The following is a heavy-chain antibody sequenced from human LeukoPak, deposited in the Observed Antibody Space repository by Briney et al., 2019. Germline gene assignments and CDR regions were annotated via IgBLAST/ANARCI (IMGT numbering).Heavy chain of an antibody. CDR2: ISSSSSYI. V-gene: IGHV3-21*01. D-gene: IGHD3-3*01. Sequence: PGGSLRLSCAASGFTFSSYSMNWVRQAPGKGLEWVSSISSSSSYIYYADSVKGQFTISRDNAKNSLYLQMNSLRAEDTAVYYCARAVLYSAKIDYWGQGTLVTVSS. CDR1: GFTFSSYS. J-gene: IGHJ4*02. CDR3: ARAVLYSAKIDY.